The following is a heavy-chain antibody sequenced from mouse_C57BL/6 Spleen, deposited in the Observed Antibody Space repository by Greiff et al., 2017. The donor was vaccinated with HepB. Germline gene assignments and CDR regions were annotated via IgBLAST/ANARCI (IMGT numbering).Heavy chain of an antibody. D-gene: IGHD2-4*01. CDR3: AREDYDGDYYAMDY. J-gene: IGHJ4*01. CDR2: IYPGSGST. V-gene: IGHV1-55*01. CDR1: GYTFTSYW. Sequence: VQLQQPGVELVKPGASVKMSCKASGYTFTSYWITWVKQRPGQGLEWIGDIYPGSGSTNYNEKFKSKATLTVDTSSSTAYMQLSSLTSEDSAVYYCAREDYDGDYYAMDYWGQGTSVTVSS.